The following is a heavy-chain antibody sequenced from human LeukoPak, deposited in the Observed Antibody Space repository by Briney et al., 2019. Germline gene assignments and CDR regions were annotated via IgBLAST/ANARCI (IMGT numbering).Heavy chain of an antibody. D-gene: IGHD3-22*01. CDR3: ARDFQTIYYDGSAFYSPFDD. CDR2: TSYDESNK. Sequence: GGSLRLSCTVSGFTFSSYAMHWVRRAPGKGLEWVAVTSYDESNKYYADSVKGRFTVSRDNYKDTLYLQMNNLRPDDTAVYFCARDFQTIYYDGSAFYSPFDDWGQGTLVIVSS. V-gene: IGHV3-30*14. CDR1: GFTFSSYA. J-gene: IGHJ4*02.